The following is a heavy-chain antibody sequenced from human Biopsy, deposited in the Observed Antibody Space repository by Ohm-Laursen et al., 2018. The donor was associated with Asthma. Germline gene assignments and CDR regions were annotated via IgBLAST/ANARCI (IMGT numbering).Heavy chain of an antibody. CDR1: GFTVSRDY. CDR2: IYSGGTS. CDR3: ARGDSSGWSQYYFDY. Sequence: SLRLSCAASGFTVSRDYMFWVRQAPGKGLERVSVIYSGGTSHTADSVRGRFTISRDYSKNTLYLQMYSLRAEDTAVYYCARGDSSGWSQYYFDYWGQGTLVTVSS. V-gene: IGHV3-53*01. J-gene: IGHJ4*02. D-gene: IGHD6-19*01.